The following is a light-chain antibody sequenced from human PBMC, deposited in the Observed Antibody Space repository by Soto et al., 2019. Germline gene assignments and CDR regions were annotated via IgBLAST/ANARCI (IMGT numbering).Light chain of an antibody. CDR3: QQYNNWPRT. J-gene: IGKJ1*01. V-gene: IGKV3-15*01. CDR1: QSVSSN. CDR2: GAS. Sequence: EIVMTQSPATLSVSPGERATLSCRASQSVSSNLAWYQQKPGQGPRVLFYGASTRATGIPARFSGGGSGTEFTLTISSLQSEDFAVYYCQQYNNWPRTFGQGTKVEIK.